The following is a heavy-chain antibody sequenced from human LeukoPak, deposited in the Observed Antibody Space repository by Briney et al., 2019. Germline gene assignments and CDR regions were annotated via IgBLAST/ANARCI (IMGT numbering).Heavy chain of an antibody. CDR2: ISGSGGST. CDR1: GFTFSSYA. Sequence: GGSLRLSCAVSGFTFSSYAMSWVRQAPGKGLEWISAISGSGGSTYYADSVKGRFTVSRGNSKNTLYLQMNSLRAEDTAVYYCARDRSTSCFDLWGRGTLVTVSS. V-gene: IGHV3-23*01. CDR3: ARDRSTSCFDL. D-gene: IGHD2-2*01. J-gene: IGHJ2*01.